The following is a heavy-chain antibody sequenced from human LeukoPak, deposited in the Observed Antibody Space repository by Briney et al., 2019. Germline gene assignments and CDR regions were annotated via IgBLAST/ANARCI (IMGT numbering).Heavy chain of an antibody. V-gene: IGHV3-21*01. Sequence: PGGSLRLSCAASGFTFSSYTMNWVRQAPRKGLEWVSSISTSSSHIYYADSVKGRLTISRDNAKNSLYLQMNSLRAEDTAVYFAVAGTGSYFDYWGQGTLVTVSS. CDR2: ISTSSSHI. D-gene: IGHD6-19*01. CDR1: GFTFSSYT. CDR3: VAGTGSYFDY. J-gene: IGHJ4*02.